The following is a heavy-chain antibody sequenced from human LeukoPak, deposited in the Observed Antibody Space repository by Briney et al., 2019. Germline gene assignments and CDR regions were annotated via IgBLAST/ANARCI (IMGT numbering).Heavy chain of an antibody. V-gene: IGHV1-69*06. J-gene: IGHJ5*02. CDR3: ARLPLYSSSWYGWFDP. CDR1: GGTFSSYA. D-gene: IGHD6-13*01. CDR2: IIPIFGTA. Sequence: SVKVSCKASGGTFSSYAISWVRQAPGQGLEWMGGIIPIFGTANYAQKFQGRVTITADKSTSTAYMELSSLRSEDTAVYYCARLPLYSSSWYGWFDPWGQGTLVTVSS.